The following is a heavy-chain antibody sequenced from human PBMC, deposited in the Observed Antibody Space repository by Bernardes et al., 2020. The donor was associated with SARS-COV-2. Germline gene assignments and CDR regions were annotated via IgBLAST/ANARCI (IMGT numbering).Heavy chain of an antibody. CDR2: IHHSGTT. J-gene: IGHJ4*02. CDR3: ASQGGWYIDS. V-gene: IGHV4-4*02. CDR1: GGSIISNNR. Sequence: SETLSLTCAVFGGSIISNNRWNWVRQPPGKGLEWIGEIHHSGTTKYNPSLRNRVTISVDTSKNQWSLKLTSMTAADTAVYFCASQGGWYIDSWGQGTLVTVSS. D-gene: IGHD6-19*01.